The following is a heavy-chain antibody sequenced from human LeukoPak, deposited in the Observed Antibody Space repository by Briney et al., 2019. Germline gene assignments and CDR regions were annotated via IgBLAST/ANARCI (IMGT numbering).Heavy chain of an antibody. CDR1: GGFFSGYY. V-gene: IGHV4-34*01. CDR2: INHSGST. D-gene: IGHD3-3*01. J-gene: IGHJ6*02. CDR3: ARGSTIFGVVTHYYYYGMDV. Sequence: PSETLSLTCAVYGGFFSGYYWSWIRQPPGKGLEWIGEINHSGSTNYNPSLKSRVTISVDTSKNQFSLKLSSVTAADTAVYYCARGSTIFGVVTHYYYYGMDVWGQGTTVTVSS.